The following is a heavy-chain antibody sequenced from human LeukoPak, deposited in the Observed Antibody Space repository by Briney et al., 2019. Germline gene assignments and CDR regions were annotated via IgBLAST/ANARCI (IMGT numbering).Heavy chain of an antibody. J-gene: IGHJ4*02. Sequence: SETLSLTCSVSGDSISRSNYYWGWMGQPPGKGLEWIGNIYYSGSTYYNPSLKSRVTISVDTSKNQFSLKLSSVTAADTAVYYCARGRYGGATSWGQGTLVTVSS. CDR2: IYYSGST. D-gene: IGHD1-26*01. CDR1: GDSISRSNYY. CDR3: ARGRYGGATS. V-gene: IGHV4-39*01.